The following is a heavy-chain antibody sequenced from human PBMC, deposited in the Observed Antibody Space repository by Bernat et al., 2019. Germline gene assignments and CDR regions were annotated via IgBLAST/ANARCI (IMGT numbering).Heavy chain of an antibody. D-gene: IGHD4-17*01. V-gene: IGHV4-39*01. CDR2: ISYSGST. Sequence: QLQLHESVTGLVKPSETLSLTCTVSGGSISSSSYYWGWIRQPPGKGLEWIGSISYSGSTYYNPSLKSRVTISVDTSKNQFSLKLSYVTAADTAVYYCASHPAGYGAPYYYFDYWGQGTLVTVSS. CDR3: ASHPAGYGAPYYYFDY. CDR1: GGSISSSSYY. J-gene: IGHJ4*02.